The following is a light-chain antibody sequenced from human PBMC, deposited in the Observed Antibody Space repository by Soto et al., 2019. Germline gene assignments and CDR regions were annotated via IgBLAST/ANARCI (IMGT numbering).Light chain of an antibody. Sequence: DSQMAQSPSSLSASVGDRCTITCEGRQDISNYLNWYQQKPGKAPKLLIYDASNLETGVPSRFSGSGSGTDFTFTISSLQPEDFATYYCQQSYSRPLTFGGGTKVDI. J-gene: IGKJ4*01. CDR2: DAS. CDR3: QQSYSRPLT. CDR1: QDISNY. V-gene: IGKV1-33*01.